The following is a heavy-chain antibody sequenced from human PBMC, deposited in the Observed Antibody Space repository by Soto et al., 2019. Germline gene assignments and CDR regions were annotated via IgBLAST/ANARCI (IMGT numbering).Heavy chain of an antibody. CDR2: TNSDGSDT. V-gene: IGHV3-74*01. Sequence: EVQLVESGGNLVQPGGSLRLSCAASGFTLSNYWMHWVRQAPGKGPVWVSRTNSDGSDTVYADSVKGRFTVSSDIAKNTVSLQMNSLGVEDTAVYYCARGSGYDFDSWGPGTLVTVSS. J-gene: IGHJ4*02. CDR1: GFTLSNYW. CDR3: ARGSGYDFDS. D-gene: IGHD5-12*01.